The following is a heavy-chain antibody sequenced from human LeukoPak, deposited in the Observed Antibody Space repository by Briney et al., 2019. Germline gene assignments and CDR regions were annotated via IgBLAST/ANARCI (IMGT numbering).Heavy chain of an antibody. CDR2: ISSSSTYK. J-gene: IGHJ1*01. D-gene: IGHD3-22*01. Sequence: PGGSLRLSCAASGFTFSPYTMNWVRQAPGKGLEWVSSISSSSTYKYYADSVKGRFTISRDNAKNSLYLQMNSLRAEDTAVYYCATYSSLNRREFQFWGQGTLLTVSS. V-gene: IGHV3-21*01. CDR1: GFTFSPYT. CDR3: ATYSSLNRREFQF.